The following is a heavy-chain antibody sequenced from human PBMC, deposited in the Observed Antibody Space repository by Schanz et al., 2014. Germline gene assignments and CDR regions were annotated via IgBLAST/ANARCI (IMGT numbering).Heavy chain of an antibody. CDR3: AKCIGWYGRCAFDI. CDR2: IYSGGST. Sequence: EVQLVESGGGLIQPGGSLRLSCAASGFTVSSNYMSWVRQAPGKGLEWVAVIYSGGSTFYTDSVKGRFTISRDNSXXTLYLQMNSLIAXXTXVYYCAKCIGWYGRCAFDIWGQGTMVTVSS. CDR1: GFTVSSNY. J-gene: IGHJ3*02. D-gene: IGHD6-19*01. V-gene: IGHV3-53*01.